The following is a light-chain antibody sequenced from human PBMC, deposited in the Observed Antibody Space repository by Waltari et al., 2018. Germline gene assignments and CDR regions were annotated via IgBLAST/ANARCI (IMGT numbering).Light chain of an antibody. Sequence: ESVLTQSPGTLSLSPGERATLSCRASQSVSSSYLAWYQQKPGQAPRLLIYGASRRATGIPDRFSGSGSGTDFTLTISRLEPEDFAVYYCQQYGSSPYTFGQWTKLEIK. CDR1: QSVSSSY. J-gene: IGKJ2*01. CDR2: GAS. CDR3: QQYGSSPYT. V-gene: IGKV3-20*01.